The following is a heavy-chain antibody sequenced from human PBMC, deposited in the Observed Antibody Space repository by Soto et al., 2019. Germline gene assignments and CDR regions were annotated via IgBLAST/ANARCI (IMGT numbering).Heavy chain of an antibody. Sequence: QVQLLQSGSEVKKPGASVKVSCKASGYSFISYGINWVRQAPGQGLEWMGWISTYNGKRDYAQNLQGRVTMTTDTSTSTGYMELMSLRSDDTAVYYCARNAGYGLDVWGQGTTVTVFS. CDR1: GYSFISYG. J-gene: IGHJ6*02. CDR3: ARNAGYGLDV. D-gene: IGHD3-10*01. V-gene: IGHV1-18*01. CDR2: ISTYNGKR.